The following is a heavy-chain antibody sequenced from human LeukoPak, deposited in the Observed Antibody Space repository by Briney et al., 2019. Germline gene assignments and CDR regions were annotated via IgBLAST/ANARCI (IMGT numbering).Heavy chain of an antibody. V-gene: IGHV3-21*01. CDR3: ARDSGDGYVD. D-gene: IGHD5-24*01. J-gene: IGHJ4*02. CDR2: ISSSSSYI. Sequence: GGSLRLSCAASGFTFSSYSMNWVRQAPGKGREWVSSISSSSSYIYYADSVKGRFTISRDNAKNSLYLQMNSLRAEDTAVYYCARDSGDGYVDWGQGTLVTVSS. CDR1: GFTFSSYS.